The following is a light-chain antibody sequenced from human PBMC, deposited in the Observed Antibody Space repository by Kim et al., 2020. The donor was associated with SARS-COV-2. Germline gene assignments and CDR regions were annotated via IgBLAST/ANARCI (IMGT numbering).Light chain of an antibody. J-gene: IGKJ1*01. V-gene: IGKV1-33*01. CDR1: RDSYNY. Sequence: ASVGDRMSSTCLVHRDSYNYLDWYQQKPGQAPQLLIYYASTLATGVPARFSGSGSGTDFTLTISNLQAEDIVIYYCLQYHHLPWTFGQGTKVDIK. CDR2: YAS. CDR3: LQYHHLPWT.